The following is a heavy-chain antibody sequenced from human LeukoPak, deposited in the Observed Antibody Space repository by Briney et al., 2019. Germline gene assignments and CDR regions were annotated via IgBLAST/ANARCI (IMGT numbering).Heavy chain of an antibody. Sequence: PGGSLRLSCAASGFTFSSYAMSWVRQAPGKGLEWVSAISGSGGSTYYADSARGRFTISRDNAKNSLYLEMNSLRAEDTALYHCVAIGAAALLNDDFSGPFDYWGQGTLVTVSS. D-gene: IGHD6-13*01. CDR1: GFTFSSYA. V-gene: IGHV3-23*01. CDR2: ISGSGGST. CDR3: VAIGAAALLNDDFSGPFDY. J-gene: IGHJ4*02.